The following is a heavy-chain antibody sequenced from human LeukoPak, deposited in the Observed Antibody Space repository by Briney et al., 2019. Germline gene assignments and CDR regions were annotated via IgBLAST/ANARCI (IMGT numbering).Heavy chain of an antibody. CDR2: IYHSGST. D-gene: IGHD5-18*01. CDR3: ARWGYSYGQGDFDY. CDR1: GYSISSGYY. V-gene: IGHV4-38-2*01. J-gene: IGHJ4*02. Sequence: PSETLSLTCAVSGYSISSGYYWGWIRQPPWKGLEWIGSIYHSGSTYYNPSLKSRVTISVDTSKNQFSLKLRSVTAADTAVYYCARWGYSYGQGDFDYWGQGTLVTVSS.